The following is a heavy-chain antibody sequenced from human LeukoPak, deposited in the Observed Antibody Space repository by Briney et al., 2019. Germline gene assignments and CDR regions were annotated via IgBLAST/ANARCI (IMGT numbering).Heavy chain of an antibody. CDR1: GGSISSYY. J-gene: IGHJ4*02. D-gene: IGHD6-13*01. CDR2: IYTSGST. Sequence: SETLSLTCTVSGGSISSYYWSWIRQPPGKGLEWIGYIYTSGSTNYNPSLKSRVTISVDTSKNQFSLKLSSVTAADTAVYYCARHDLSSSWYYLDYWGQGTLVTVSS. V-gene: IGHV4-4*09. CDR3: ARHDLSSSWYYLDY.